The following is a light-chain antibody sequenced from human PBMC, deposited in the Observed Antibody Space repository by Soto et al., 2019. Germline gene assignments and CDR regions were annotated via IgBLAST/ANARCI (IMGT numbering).Light chain of an antibody. CDR1: GSNIGAGYN. J-gene: IGLJ1*01. Sequence: QSVLTRPPKVSGAPGQKVSISCTGSGSNIGAGYNVHWYQQVPGTAPKLLIFANNNRPSGVPDRFSASKSGTSASLVITGVQAEDEADYYCQSYDSSLSKVFGSGTKVTVL. CDR3: QSYDSSLSKV. CDR2: ANN. V-gene: IGLV1-40*01.